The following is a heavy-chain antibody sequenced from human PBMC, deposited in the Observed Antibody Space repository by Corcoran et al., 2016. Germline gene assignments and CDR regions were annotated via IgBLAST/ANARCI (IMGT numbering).Heavy chain of an antibody. CDR2: INPSGGST. J-gene: IGHJ4*02. Sequence: QVQLVQSGAEVKKPGASVKVSYKASGYTFTSYYMHWVRQAPGQGLEWMGIINPSGGSTSYAQKFQGRVTMTRDTSTSTVYMELSSLRSEDTAVYYCARVAGYYDSSGYYYPTGGYFDYRGQGTLVTVSS. V-gene: IGHV1-46*01. CDR3: ARVAGYYDSSGYYYPTGGYFDY. D-gene: IGHD3-22*01. CDR1: GYTFTSYY.